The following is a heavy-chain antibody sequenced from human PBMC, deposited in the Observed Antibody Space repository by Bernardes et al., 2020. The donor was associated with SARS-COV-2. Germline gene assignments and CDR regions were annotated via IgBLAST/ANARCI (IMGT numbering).Heavy chain of an antibody. Sequence: GSLRLSCAASGFTFPNYWMSWVRQSPGKGLEWVGNIKPDGSEKYYVDSVKGRFTISRDNAQNSLYLQMNSLRAEDTAVYYCARVSGDLFGWGQGTLVTVSS. CDR2: IKPDGSEK. CDR1: GFTFPNYW. CDR3: ARVSGDLFG. J-gene: IGHJ4*02. D-gene: IGHD3-10*01. V-gene: IGHV3-7*05.